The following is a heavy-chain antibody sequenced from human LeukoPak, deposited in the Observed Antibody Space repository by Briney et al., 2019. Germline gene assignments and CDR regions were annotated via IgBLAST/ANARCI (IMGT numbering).Heavy chain of an antibody. J-gene: IGHJ4*02. Sequence: GGSLRLSCAASGFTLSSYGMSWVRQAPGKGLEWVAVISYDGSNKYYADSVKGRFTISRDNSKNTLYLQMNSLRAEDTAVYYCARGIFTGYSSSWSWGGLDYWGQGTLVTVSS. V-gene: IGHV3-30*03. CDR2: ISYDGSNK. D-gene: IGHD6-13*01. CDR1: GFTLSSYG. CDR3: ARGIFTGYSSSWSWGGLDY.